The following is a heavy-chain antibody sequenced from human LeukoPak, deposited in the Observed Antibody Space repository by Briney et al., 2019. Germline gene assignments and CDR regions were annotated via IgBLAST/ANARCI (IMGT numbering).Heavy chain of an antibody. D-gene: IGHD2-2*01. CDR3: ARHGAGRYCSSTSCYRRFDP. V-gene: IGHV4-34*01. CDR2: INHSGST. Sequence: SETLSLTCAVYGGSFSGYYWSWIRQPPGKGLEWIGEINHSGSTNYNPSLKSRVTISVDTSKNQFSLKLSSVTAADTAVYYCARHGAGRYCSSTSCYRRFDPWGQGTLVTVSS. CDR1: GGSFSGYY. J-gene: IGHJ5*02.